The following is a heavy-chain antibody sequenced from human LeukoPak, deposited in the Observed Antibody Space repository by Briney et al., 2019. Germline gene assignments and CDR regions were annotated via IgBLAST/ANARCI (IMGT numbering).Heavy chain of an antibody. J-gene: IGHJ5*02. Sequence: SETLSLTCTVSGGSIRGSTLYWGWIRQPPGKGLEWIGNIYFSGGTYYNPSLKSRVTISVDLSKNQFSLKLSSVTAADTAVYYCARERGEPRFDPWGQGTLVTVSS. CDR1: GGSIRGSTLY. CDR3: ARERGEPRFDP. CDR2: IYFSGGT. D-gene: IGHD1-26*01. V-gene: IGHV4-39*07.